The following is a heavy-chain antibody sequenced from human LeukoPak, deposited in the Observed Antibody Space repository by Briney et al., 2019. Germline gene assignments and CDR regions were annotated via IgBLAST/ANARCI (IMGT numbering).Heavy chain of an antibody. Sequence: ASVKVSCKASGHTFTSYGISWVRQAPGQGLEWMGWISAYNGNTNYAQKLQGRVTMTTDTSTSTAYMELRSLRSDDTAVYYCARVFTRNAYYYGSGSPTYYYYYYMDVWGKGTTVTVSS. V-gene: IGHV1-18*01. CDR2: ISAYNGNT. J-gene: IGHJ6*03. D-gene: IGHD3-10*01. CDR3: ARVFTRNAYYYGSGSPTYYYYYYMDV. CDR1: GHTFTSYG.